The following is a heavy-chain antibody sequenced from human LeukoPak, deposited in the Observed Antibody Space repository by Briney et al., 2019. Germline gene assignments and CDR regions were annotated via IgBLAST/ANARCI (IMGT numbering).Heavy chain of an antibody. J-gene: IGHJ4*02. Sequence: PGGSLRLSCAASGFTVSSNYMNWVRQAPGKGLEWVSVIYSGGSTYYADSVKGRFTISRDNSKNTLFLQMNSLRAEDTAVNYCAREAVTRNYLDYWGQGTLVTVSS. CDR2: IYSGGST. CDR1: GFTVSSNY. D-gene: IGHD4-17*01. CDR3: AREAVTRNYLDY. V-gene: IGHV3-53*01.